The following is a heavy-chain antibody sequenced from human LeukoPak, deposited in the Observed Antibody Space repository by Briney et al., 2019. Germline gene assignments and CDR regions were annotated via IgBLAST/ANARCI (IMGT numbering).Heavy chain of an antibody. CDR3: ARGTFDP. V-gene: IGHV1-2*02. CDR1: GYTFTDHH. CDR2: IHPNSGDT. Sequence: GASVKVSCKASGYTFTDHHMHWVRQAPGQGLEWMGWIHPNSGDTNYAQKFQGRVTMTRDTSISTAYMELSRLRSDDTAVYYCARGTFDPWGRGTLVTVSS. J-gene: IGHJ5*02.